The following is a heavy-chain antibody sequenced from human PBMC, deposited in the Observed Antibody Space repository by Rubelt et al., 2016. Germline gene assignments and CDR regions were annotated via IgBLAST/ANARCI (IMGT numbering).Heavy chain of an antibody. V-gene: IGHV4-39*07. J-gene: IGHJ5*02. CDR3: ARVGGYSYGQGWFDP. D-gene: IGHD5-18*01. Sequence: QLQLQESGPGLVKPSETLSLTCTVSGGSISSSSYFWGWIRQPPGKGLEWIGSIYYTGSTYYNPSLKSRVTISMDTPKNQVSRKLGSVTAADTAVYYCARVGGYSYGQGWFDPWGQGTLVTVSS. CDR2: IYYTGST. CDR1: GGSISSSSYF.